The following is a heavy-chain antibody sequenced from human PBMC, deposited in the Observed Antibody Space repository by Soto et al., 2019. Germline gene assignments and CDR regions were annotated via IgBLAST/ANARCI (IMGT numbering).Heavy chain of an antibody. CDR3: ARDASTVPERVFDY. J-gene: IGHJ4*02. V-gene: IGHV3-48*01. CDR2: ISSSSSTI. CDR1: GFTFSSYS. Sequence: GGSLRLSCAASGFTFSSYSMNWVRQAPGKGLEWVSYISSSSSTIYYADSVKGRFTISRDNAKNSLYLQMNSLRAEDTAVYYCARDASTVPERVFDYWGQGTLVTVSS. D-gene: IGHD4-17*01.